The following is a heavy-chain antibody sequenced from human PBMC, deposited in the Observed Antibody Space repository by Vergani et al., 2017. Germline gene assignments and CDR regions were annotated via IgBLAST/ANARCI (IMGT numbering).Heavy chain of an antibody. V-gene: IGHV4-59*01. CDR1: GGSISSYY. D-gene: IGHD2-15*01. CDR2: IYYSGST. Sequence: QVQLQESGPGLVKPSETLSLTCTVSGGSISSYYWSWIRQPPGKGLEWIGYIYYSGSTNYNPSLKSRVTISVDTSKNQFSLKLSSVTAAATAVYYCARARCSGGSCYSFDAFDIWGQGTMVTVSS. CDR3: ARARCSGGSCYSFDAFDI. J-gene: IGHJ3*02.